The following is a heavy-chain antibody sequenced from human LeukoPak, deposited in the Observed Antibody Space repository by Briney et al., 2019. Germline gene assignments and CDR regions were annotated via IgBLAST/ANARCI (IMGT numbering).Heavy chain of an antibody. CDR2: IYYSGST. D-gene: IGHD1-14*01. CDR3: AKYNRQQRAGFDP. Sequence: PSETLSLTCTVSGGSISSYYWSWIRQPPGKGLEWIGYIYYSGSTNYNPSLTSRVTLSVDTSKNQFSLKLSSVTAADTAVYYCAKYNRQQRAGFDPGGQGTLVTVSA. CDR1: GGSISSYY. V-gene: IGHV4-59*01. J-gene: IGHJ5*02.